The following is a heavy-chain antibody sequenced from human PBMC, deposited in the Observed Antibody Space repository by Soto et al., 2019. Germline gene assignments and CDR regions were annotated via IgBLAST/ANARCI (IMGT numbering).Heavy chain of an antibody. CDR2: ISGGVGST. D-gene: IGHD3-9*01. CDR1: GFTFSSYG. J-gene: IGHJ6*02. Sequence: GGSLRLSCAASGFTFSSYGMSWVRQAPGKGLEWVASISGGVGSTYYADSVKGRFTIYRDNSKSTLYLQMTSLRAEDTAVYYCASAPNLRYFDWLSDYYYYGMDVWGQGTTVTVSS. CDR3: ASAPNLRYFDWLSDYYYYGMDV. V-gene: IGHV3-23*01.